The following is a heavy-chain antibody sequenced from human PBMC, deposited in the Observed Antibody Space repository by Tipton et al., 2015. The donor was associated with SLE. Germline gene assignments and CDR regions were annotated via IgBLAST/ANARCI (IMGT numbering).Heavy chain of an antibody. Sequence: TLSLTCTVSGGPISSYYWSWIRQPPGKGLEWIGYIYYSGSTNYNPSLKSRVTISVDTSKNQFSLKLSPVTAADTAVYYCARGSPSLFDYWGQGTLVTVSS. D-gene: IGHD2-15*01. CDR2: IYYSGST. J-gene: IGHJ4*02. V-gene: IGHV4-59*01. CDR1: GGPISSYY. CDR3: ARGSPSLFDY.